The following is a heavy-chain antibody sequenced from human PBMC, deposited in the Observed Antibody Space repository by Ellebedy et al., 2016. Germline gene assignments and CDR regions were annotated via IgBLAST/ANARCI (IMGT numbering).Heavy chain of an antibody. V-gene: IGHV3-30*18. D-gene: IGHD1-26*01. J-gene: IGHJ4*02. CDR3: ANVIVGATGYFDY. CDR2: ISYHARNI. CDR1: GFTFSRYG. Sequence: GESLKISXAASGFTFSRYGMHWIRQAPGKGLEWVAVISYHARNIFYADSVRGRFTISRDNSHNTLYLQMNGLRSEGTAVYYCANVIVGATGYFDYWGQGTLVTVSS.